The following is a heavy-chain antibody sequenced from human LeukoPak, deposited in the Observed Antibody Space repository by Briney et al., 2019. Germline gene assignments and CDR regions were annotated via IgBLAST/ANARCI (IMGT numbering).Heavy chain of an antibody. J-gene: IGHJ6*02. Sequence: PSETPSLTCTVSGGSISSYYWSWIRQPPGKGLEWIGYIYYSGSTNYNPSLKSRVTISVDTSKNQFSLKLSSVTAADTAVYYCARVEYSYGYGAYYYGMDVWGQGTTVTVSS. V-gene: IGHV4-59*12. D-gene: IGHD5-18*01. CDR2: IYYSGST. CDR1: GGSISSYY. CDR3: ARVEYSYGYGAYYYGMDV.